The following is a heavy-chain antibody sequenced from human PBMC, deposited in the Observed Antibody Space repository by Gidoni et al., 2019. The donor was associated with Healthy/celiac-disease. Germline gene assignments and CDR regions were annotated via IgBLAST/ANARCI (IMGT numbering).Heavy chain of an antibody. CDR2: ISGSGGST. V-gene: IGHV3-23*01. D-gene: IGHD3-22*01. J-gene: IGHJ5*02. CDR3: AKGYYDSSGYISPPDWFDP. Sequence: EVQLLESGGGLVQPGGSLRLSCAASGFTFSSYAMSWVRQAPGKGLEWVSAISGSGGSTYYADSVKGRFTISRDNSNNTLYLQMNSLRAEDTAVYYCAKGYYDSSGYISPPDWFDPWGQGTLVTVSS. CDR1: GFTFSSYA.